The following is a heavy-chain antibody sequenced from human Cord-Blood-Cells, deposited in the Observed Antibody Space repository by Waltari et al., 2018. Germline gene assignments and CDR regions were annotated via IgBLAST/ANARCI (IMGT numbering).Heavy chain of an antibody. J-gene: IGHJ4*02. CDR2: IYPGDSDT. Sequence: SGAEVKKPGESLKISCKGSGYSFTSYWTGWVRQMPGKGLEWMGIIYPGDSDTRYSPSFQGQVTIPAAKSISTAYLQWSSLKASDTAMYYCARRIGDFWSGYYLDYWGQGTLVTVSS. CDR3: ARRIGDFWSGYYLDY. CDR1: GYSFTSYW. D-gene: IGHD3-3*01. V-gene: IGHV5-51*01.